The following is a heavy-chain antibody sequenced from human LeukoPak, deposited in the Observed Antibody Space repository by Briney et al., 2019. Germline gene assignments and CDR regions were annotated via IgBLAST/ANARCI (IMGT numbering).Heavy chain of an antibody. CDR1: GYSISSGYY. J-gene: IGHJ6*03. CDR2: IYHSGST. V-gene: IGHV4-38-2*02. Sequence: SETPSLTCTVSGYSISSGYYWGWIRQPPGKGLEWIGSIYHSGSTYYNPSLKSRVTISVDTSKNQFSLKLSSVTAADTAVYYCAIGGGLGAYFYYMDVWGKGTTVTVSS. CDR3: AIGGGLGAYFYYMDV. D-gene: IGHD1-26*01.